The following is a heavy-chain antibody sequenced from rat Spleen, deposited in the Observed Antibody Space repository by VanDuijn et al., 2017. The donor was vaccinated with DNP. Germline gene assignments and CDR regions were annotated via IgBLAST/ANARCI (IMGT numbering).Heavy chain of an antibody. V-gene: IGHV5-20*01. D-gene: IGHD1-11*01. CDR2: ISPNGGNT. J-gene: IGHJ2*01. Sequence: EVQLVESGGDLVQPGGSLKLSCAASGFTFSDYYMAWIRQAPTKGLEWVASISPNGGNTYYRDSVKGRFTISRDNPKSTLYLQMSSLRSEDTATYYCTTDFERGYWGQGVMVTVSS. CDR3: TTDFERGY. CDR1: GFTFSDYY.